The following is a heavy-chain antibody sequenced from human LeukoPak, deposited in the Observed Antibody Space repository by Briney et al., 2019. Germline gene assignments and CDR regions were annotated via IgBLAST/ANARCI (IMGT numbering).Heavy chain of an antibody. CDR3: ARDLGASIWSGYFHYMDV. CDR2: IKQDGSEK. J-gene: IGHJ6*03. V-gene: IGHV3-7*01. CDR1: GFTFSNAW. D-gene: IGHD3-3*01. Sequence: GGSLRLSCAASGFTFSNAWMTWVRQAPGKGLEWVANIKQDGSEKYYVDSVKGRFSISRDNAKNSMYLQMNSLRAEDTAVYYCARDLGASIWSGYFHYMDVWGKGTTVTVSS.